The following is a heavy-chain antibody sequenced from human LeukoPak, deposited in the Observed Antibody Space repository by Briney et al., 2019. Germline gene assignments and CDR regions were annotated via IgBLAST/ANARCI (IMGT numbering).Heavy chain of an antibody. J-gene: IGHJ4*02. Sequence: GGSLRLSCAASGFTFSSYDMHWVRQAPGKGLEWVAVISYDGSNKYYADSVKGRFTISRDNSKNTLYLQMNSLRAEDTAVYYCAKDMTTVTLPDYWGQGTLVTVSS. CDR2: ISYDGSNK. V-gene: IGHV3-30*18. CDR1: GFTFSSYD. D-gene: IGHD4-17*01. CDR3: AKDMTTVTLPDY.